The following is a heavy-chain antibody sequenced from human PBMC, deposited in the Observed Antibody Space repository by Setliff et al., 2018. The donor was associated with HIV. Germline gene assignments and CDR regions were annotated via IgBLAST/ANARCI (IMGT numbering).Heavy chain of an antibody. CDR3: ATELFIVVAGHTPTFDY. J-gene: IGHJ4*02. Sequence: GASVKVSCKVYGYTLSELSIHWVRQAPGKGLEWMGYFDPQDGETVYAQKFQGRVTLTEDTSTGTAYMELSGLRSEDTAVYYCATELFIVVAGHTPTFDYWGQGTLVTVSS. V-gene: IGHV1-24*01. CDR2: FDPQDGET. D-gene: IGHD6-19*01. CDR1: GYTLSELS.